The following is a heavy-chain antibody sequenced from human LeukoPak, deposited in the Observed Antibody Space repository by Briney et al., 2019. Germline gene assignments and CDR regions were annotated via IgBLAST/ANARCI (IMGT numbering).Heavy chain of an antibody. CDR1: GFTFSDYY. D-gene: IGHD6-19*01. CDR2: ISPSSKYI. CDR3: ARDGSGRERGSGWYSAMDV. J-gene: IGHJ6*02. V-gene: IGHV3-11*06. Sequence: PGGSLRLSCAASGFTFSDYYMSWIRQAPGKGLEWVSSISPSSKYIYYEDSVKGRFTISRDNAKNSLYLQMNSLRADDTAVYYCARDGSGRERGSGWYSAMDVWGQGTTVTVSS.